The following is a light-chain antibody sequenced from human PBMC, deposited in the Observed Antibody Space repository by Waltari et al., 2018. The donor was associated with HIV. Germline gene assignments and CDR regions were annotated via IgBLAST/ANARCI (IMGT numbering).Light chain of an antibody. CDR2: EVS. CDR1: SRHVGGYNY. J-gene: IGLJ2*01. Sequence: QSALTQPPSPSGSPGPSVTISCTGTSRHVGGYNYVSWYQQHHGKAPKLTIYEVSKRPSGVPDRFSGSKSGNTASLTVSGLQAEDEADYYCNSYAGSNNVVFGGGTKVTVL. V-gene: IGLV2-8*01. CDR3: NSYAGSNNVV.